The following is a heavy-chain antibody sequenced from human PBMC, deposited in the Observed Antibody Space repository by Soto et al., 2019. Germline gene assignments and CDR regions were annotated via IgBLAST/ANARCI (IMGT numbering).Heavy chain of an antibody. CDR3: VKVGGTYWSDTSAYSAFDY. CDR1: GFSFRNYG. J-gene: IGHJ4*02. CDR2: ISNDGNKK. Sequence: PGGSLRLSCAASGFSFRNYGIHWVRQGPGKGQGGEALISNDGNKKFYADTLKGRFTISRDNSKNTLSLQMISLRAEDTAVYYCVKVGGTYWSDTSAYSAFDYWGQGTLVTVSS. D-gene: IGHD3-22*01. V-gene: IGHV3-30*18.